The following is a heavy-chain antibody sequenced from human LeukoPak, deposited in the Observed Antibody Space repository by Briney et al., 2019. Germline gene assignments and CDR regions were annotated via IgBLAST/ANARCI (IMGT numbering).Heavy chain of an antibody. J-gene: IGHJ4*02. CDR3: VRGGSAFDY. CDR2: FKSKADGGTT. Sequence: GGSLRLSCAASGFTFSTAWMSWVRQAPGKGLVWVARFKSKADGGTTDYAAPVQGRFTVSRDDSINMVWLQMSRLKTEDTAIYYCVRGGSAFDYWSQGTPVTVSS. V-gene: IGHV3-15*01. CDR1: GFTFSTAW. D-gene: IGHD2-15*01.